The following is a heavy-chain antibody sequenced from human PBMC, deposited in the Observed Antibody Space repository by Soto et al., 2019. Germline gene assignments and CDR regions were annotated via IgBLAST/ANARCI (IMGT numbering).Heavy chain of an antibody. CDR2: TRNSGGA. V-gene: IGHV4-4*02. CDR1: SGSFFSSNW. J-gene: IGHJ4*02. CDR3: ASHLVMAGTRGFDH. D-gene: IGHD6-19*01. Sequence: QVQLQESGPGLVKPSGTLSLTCAVSSGSFFSSNWWSWVRLPPGKGLGWIGETRNSGGANYNPSLKSRVTITVDRSRNHIFLELSSVTAADTAVYYCASHLVMAGTRGFDHWGLGTLVTVSS.